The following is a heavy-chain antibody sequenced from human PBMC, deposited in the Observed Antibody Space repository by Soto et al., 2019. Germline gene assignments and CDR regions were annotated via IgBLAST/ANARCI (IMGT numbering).Heavy chain of an antibody. D-gene: IGHD3-10*01. CDR1: GFTFRIYG. V-gene: IGHV3-30*18. Sequence: SLRLSCTAAGFTFRIYGMHWVLQSPGKGLEWVAAISGDGSNQIYADSVKGRFTFSRDNSRDTLYLQMNSLRAEDTAIYYCAKDPAGSTLGFFEAWGQGTMVTVSS. J-gene: IGHJ3*01. CDR3: AKDPAGSTLGFFEA. CDR2: ISGDGSNQ.